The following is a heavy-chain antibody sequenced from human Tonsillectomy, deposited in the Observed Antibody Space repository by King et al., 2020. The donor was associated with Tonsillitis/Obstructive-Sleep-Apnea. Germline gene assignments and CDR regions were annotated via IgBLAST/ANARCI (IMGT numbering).Heavy chain of an antibody. Sequence: DVQLVESGGVVVQPGGSLRLSWAASGFTFDDYTVHWVRQAPGKGLEWVSLISWDNGSTFYADFVKGRFTISRDNTKNSLYLQMNSLKTEDTAFYYCAKGTSAYQGAFDILGQGTMVTVSS. J-gene: IGHJ3*02. CDR2: ISWDNGST. D-gene: IGHD2-2*01. CDR1: GFTFDDYT. CDR3: AKGTSAYQGAFDI. V-gene: IGHV3-43*01.